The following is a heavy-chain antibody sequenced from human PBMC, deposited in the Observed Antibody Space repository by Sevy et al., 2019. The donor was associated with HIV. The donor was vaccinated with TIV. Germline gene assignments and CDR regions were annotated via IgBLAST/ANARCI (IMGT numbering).Heavy chain of an antibody. D-gene: IGHD3-3*02. CDR2: INPDSGDT. V-gene: IGHV1-2*02. J-gene: IGHJ6*03. CDR3: ARAGGRGIFGEVIDNSYYYMDV. CDR1: GYTFTGYY. Sequence: ASVKVSCKASGYTFTGYYIHWVRQAPGQGLEWMGWINPDSGDTNSAQTFQGRVTMTKDTSIRTTYMELSSLTSDDTAVYYCARAGGRGIFGEVIDNSYYYMDVWGKGTTVTVSS.